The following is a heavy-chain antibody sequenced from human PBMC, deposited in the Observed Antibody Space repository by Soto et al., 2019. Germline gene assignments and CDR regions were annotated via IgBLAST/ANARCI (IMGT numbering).Heavy chain of an antibody. CDR1: GFTFDDYA. J-gene: IGHJ6*02. CDR3: AKAARRDYYYYGMDV. V-gene: IGHV3-9*01. CDR2: ISWNSGSI. Sequence: EVQLVESGGGLVQLGRSLRLSCAASGFTFDDYAMHWVRQAPGKGLEWVSGISWNSGSIGYADSVKGRFTISRDNAKNSLYLQMNSLRAEDTALYYCAKAARRDYYYYGMDVWGQGTTVTVSS.